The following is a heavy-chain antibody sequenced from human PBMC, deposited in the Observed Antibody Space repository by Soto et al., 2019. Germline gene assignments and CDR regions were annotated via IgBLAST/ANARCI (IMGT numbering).Heavy chain of an antibody. CDR3: AKEGRGSSTSCSRCYGLDV. CDR2: ISHDGSNK. D-gene: IGHD2-2*01. J-gene: IGHJ6*02. Sequence: QVQLVESGGGVVQPGRSLRVSCAASEFTFSNYGMHWVRQAPGEGLEWVAAISHDGSNKYYADSVKGRFTISRDNSKNMLYLEMNSLRGEDIAVYYCAKEGRGSSTSCSRCYGLDVWGQGTTVTVSS. V-gene: IGHV3-30*18. CDR1: EFTFSNYG.